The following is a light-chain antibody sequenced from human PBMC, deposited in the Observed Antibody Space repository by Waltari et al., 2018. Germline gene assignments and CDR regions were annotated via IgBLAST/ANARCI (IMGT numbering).Light chain of an antibody. CDR3: QVWDRTADDVV. CDR1: HNGRQS. CDR2: DDS. Sequence: SYVLTQPPSVSVAPGQTARLTCEGNHNGRQSVHWYKQKPGQAPLLVVYDDSDRPSGIPDRFSGSNSGSTATLTISRVEAGDEADYYCQVWDRTADDVVFGGGTKVNVL. J-gene: IGLJ2*01. V-gene: IGLV3-21*02.